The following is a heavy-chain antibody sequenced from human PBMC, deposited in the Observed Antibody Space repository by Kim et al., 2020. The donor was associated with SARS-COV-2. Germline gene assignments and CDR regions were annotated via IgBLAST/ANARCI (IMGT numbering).Heavy chain of an antibody. CDR1: GFTFSNSW. J-gene: IGHJ5*01. V-gene: IGHV3-7*03. D-gene: IGHD3-10*01. CDR3: AKDFNRMVRGESWFDS. Sequence: GGSLRLFCAASGFTFSNSWMSWVRQAPGKALEWMANINQDGSDKYYVDSVKGRFTIARNNAKNSLSLQMDSLRAEDTAMYYCAKDFNRMVRGESWFDSWGQGTLVTVSS. CDR2: INQDGSDK.